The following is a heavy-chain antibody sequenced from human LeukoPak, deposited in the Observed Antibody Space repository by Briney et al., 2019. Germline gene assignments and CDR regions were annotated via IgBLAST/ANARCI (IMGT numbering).Heavy chain of an antibody. CDR3: ARAYSSGWWVTVDY. CDR1: GYTFISYY. V-gene: IGHV1-2*04. J-gene: IGHJ4*02. CDR2: INPNSGGT. D-gene: IGHD6-19*01. Sequence: ASVKVSCKASGYTFISYYMHWVRQAPGQGLEWMGWINPNSGGTNYAQKFQGWVTMTRDTSISTAYMELSRLRSDDTAVYYCARAYSSGWWVTVDYWGQGTLVTVSS.